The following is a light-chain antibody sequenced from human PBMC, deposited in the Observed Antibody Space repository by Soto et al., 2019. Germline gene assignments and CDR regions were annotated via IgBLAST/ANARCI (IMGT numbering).Light chain of an antibody. Sequence: DIQMTQSPSTLSASVGDRVTITCRASQSISSWLAWYQQKPGKAPKLLIYDASSLESGVPSRFSGSGSGTEFTLTISSLQPDDFATYYCQQYNNWPLFGGGTKVEIK. V-gene: IGKV1-5*01. CDR3: QQYNNWPL. J-gene: IGKJ4*01. CDR2: DAS. CDR1: QSISSW.